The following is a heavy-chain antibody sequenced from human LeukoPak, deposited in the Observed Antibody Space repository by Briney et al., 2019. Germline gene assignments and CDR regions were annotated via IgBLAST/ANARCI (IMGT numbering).Heavy chain of an antibody. J-gene: IGHJ5*02. CDR3: ARSGITGTTAWFDP. Sequence: GGSLRLSCAASGFTFSSYSMSWVRQAPGKGLEWVSSISSSSSYIYYADSVKGRFTISRDNAKNSLYLQMNSLRAEDTAVYYCARSGITGTTAWFDPWGQGTLVTVSS. V-gene: IGHV3-21*01. CDR2: ISSSSSYI. CDR1: GFTFSSYS. D-gene: IGHD1-7*01.